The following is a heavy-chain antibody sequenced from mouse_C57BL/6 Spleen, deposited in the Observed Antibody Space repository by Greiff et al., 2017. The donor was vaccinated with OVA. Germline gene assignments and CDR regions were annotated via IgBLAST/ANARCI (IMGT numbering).Heavy chain of an antibody. D-gene: IGHD1-1*01. V-gene: IGHV1-50*01. CDR1: GYTFTSYW. CDR2: IDPSDSYT. CDR3: ARRGLRSGYFDV. Sequence: QVQLQQPGAELVKPGASVKLSCKASGYTFTSYWMQWVKQRPGQGLEWIGEIDPSDSYTNCNQKFKGKATLTVDTSSSTAYMQLSSLTSEDSAVYYCARRGLRSGYFDVWGTGTTVTVSS. J-gene: IGHJ1*03.